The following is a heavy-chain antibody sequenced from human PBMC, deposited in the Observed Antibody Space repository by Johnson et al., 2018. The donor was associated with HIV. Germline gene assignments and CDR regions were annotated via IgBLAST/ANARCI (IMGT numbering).Heavy chain of an antibody. CDR3: ARTTLRFLDRGDDAFDI. J-gene: IGHJ3*02. Sequence: HVQLVESGGGVVQPGRSLRLSCVASGFRFSSYAVHWVRQAPGKGLEWVAVISYDGSNKYYADSVKGRFTISRDNSKNTMYLQMNSLRAEDTAVYYCARTTLRFLDRGDDAFDIWGQGTIVTVSS. D-gene: IGHD3-3*01. CDR2: ISYDGSNK. V-gene: IGHV3-30*04. CDR1: GFRFSSYA.